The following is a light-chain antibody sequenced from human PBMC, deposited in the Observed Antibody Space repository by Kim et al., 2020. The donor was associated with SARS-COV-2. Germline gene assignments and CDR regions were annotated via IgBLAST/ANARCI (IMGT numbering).Light chain of an antibody. CDR1: KLGDKY. CDR3: QAWDSSIV. CDR2: QDS. V-gene: IGLV3-1*01. J-gene: IGLJ2*01. Sequence: ELTQPPSVSVSPGQTASITCSGDKLGDKYACWYQQKPGQSPVLVIYQDSKRPSGIPERFSGSNSGNTATLTISGTQAMDEADYYCQAWDSSIVFGGGTQLTVL.